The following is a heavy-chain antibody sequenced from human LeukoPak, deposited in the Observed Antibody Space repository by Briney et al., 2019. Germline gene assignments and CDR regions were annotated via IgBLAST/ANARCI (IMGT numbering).Heavy chain of an antibody. J-gene: IGHJ4*02. Sequence: PGGSLRLSCAASGFTFSSCSMNWVRQAPGKGLEWVSSISSSSSYIYYADSVKGRFTISRDNAKNSLYLQMNSLRAEDTAVYYCARYCSSTSCYSGFGYWGQGTLVTVSS. D-gene: IGHD2-2*01. V-gene: IGHV3-21*01. CDR3: ARYCSSTSCYSGFGY. CDR1: GFTFSSCS. CDR2: ISSSSSYI.